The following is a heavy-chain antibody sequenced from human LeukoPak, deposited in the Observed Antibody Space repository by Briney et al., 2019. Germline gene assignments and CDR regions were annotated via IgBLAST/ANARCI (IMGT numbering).Heavy chain of an antibody. CDR1: GFTFSSYA. CDR2: ISYDGRNK. CDR3: ARDPLFTNSGSSSWFFDY. J-gene: IGHJ4*02. D-gene: IGHD6-13*01. Sequence: PGGSLRLSCAASGFTFSSYAMHWVRQAPGKGLEWVAVISYDGRNKYYADSVKGRFTISRDNSKNTLYLQMDSLRAEDTAVYYCARDPLFTNSGSSSWFFDYWGQGTLVTVSS. V-gene: IGHV3-30*04.